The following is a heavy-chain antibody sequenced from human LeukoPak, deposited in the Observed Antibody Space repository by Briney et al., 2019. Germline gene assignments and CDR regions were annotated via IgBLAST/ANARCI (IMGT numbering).Heavy chain of an antibody. CDR2: ISSSGSTI. CDR1: GFTFSSYE. V-gene: IGHV3-48*03. CDR3: ARETMVVNDAFDI. Sequence: GGSLRLSCAASGFTFSSYEMNWVRQAPGKGLEWVSYISSSGSTIYYADSVKGRFTISRDNAKNSLYLQMSSLRAEDTAVYYCARETMVVNDAFDIWGQGTMVTVSS. D-gene: IGHD4-23*01. J-gene: IGHJ3*02.